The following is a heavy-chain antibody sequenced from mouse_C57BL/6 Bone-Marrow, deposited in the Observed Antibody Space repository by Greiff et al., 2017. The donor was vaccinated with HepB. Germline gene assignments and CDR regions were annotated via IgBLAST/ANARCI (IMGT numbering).Heavy chain of an antibody. V-gene: IGHV1-15*01. J-gene: IGHJ3*01. CDR1: GYTFTDYE. Sequence: VKLVESGAELVRPGASVTLSCKASGYTFTDYEMHWVKQTPVHGLEWIGAIDPETGGTAYNQKFKGKAILTADKSSSTAYMELRSLTSEDSAVYYCTRGGQLTPEFAYWGQGTLVTVSA. D-gene: IGHD3-2*02. CDR2: IDPETGGT. CDR3: TRGGQLTPEFAY.